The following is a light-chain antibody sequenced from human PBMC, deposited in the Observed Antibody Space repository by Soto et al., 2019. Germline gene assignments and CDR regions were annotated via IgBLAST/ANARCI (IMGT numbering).Light chain of an antibody. Sequence: EIVLTQSPATLSLSPGERAILSCRASQRFGPYLAWYQQKPGQAPRLLIYDASNRATGIPARFGGSGSGTDFTLTINSLEPEDFAVYYCQQRSNWPGTFGPGTKVDIK. CDR2: DAS. CDR3: QQRSNWPGT. J-gene: IGKJ3*01. V-gene: IGKV3-11*01. CDR1: QRFGPY.